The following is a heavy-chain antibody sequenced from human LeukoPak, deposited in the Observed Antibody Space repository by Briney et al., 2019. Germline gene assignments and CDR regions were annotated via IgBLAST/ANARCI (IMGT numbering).Heavy chain of an antibody. CDR2: ISYDGSNK. V-gene: IGHV3-30-3*01. Sequence: GGSLRLSCSASGFTFNNYALTWVRQAPGKGLEWVAVISYDGSNKYYADSVKGRFTISRDNSKNTLYLQMNSLRAEDTAVYYCARGSGYYPRSAFDIWGQGTMVTVSS. CDR3: ARGSGYYPRSAFDI. J-gene: IGHJ3*02. CDR1: GFTFNNYA. D-gene: IGHD3-3*01.